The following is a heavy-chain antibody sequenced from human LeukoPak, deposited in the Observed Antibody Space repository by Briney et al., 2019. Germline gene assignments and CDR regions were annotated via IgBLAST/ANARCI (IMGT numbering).Heavy chain of an antibody. Sequence: GGSLRLSCAASGFTFSSYWMSWVRQAPGKGLEWVANIKQDGSEKHYVDSVKGRFTISRDNAKNSLYLQMNSLRAEDTAVYYCARISFMITFGGVIVGGAFDIWGQGTMVTVSS. D-gene: IGHD3-16*02. CDR2: IKQDGSEK. CDR3: ARISFMITFGGVIVGGAFDI. J-gene: IGHJ3*02. V-gene: IGHV3-7*01. CDR1: GFTFSSYW.